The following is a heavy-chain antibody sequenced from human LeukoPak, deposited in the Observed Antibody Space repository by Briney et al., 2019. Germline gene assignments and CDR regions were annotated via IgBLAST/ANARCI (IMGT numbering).Heavy chain of an antibody. J-gene: IGHJ5*02. CDR2: ISSSGSTI. CDR3: ARDLVGATWFDP. Sequence: GGSLRLSCAASGFTFSSYAMSWVRQAPGKGLEWVSYISSSGSTIYYADSVKGRFTISRDNAKNSLYLQMNSLRAEDTAVYYCARDLVGATWFDPWGQGTLVTVSS. CDR1: GFTFSSYA. D-gene: IGHD1-26*01. V-gene: IGHV3-48*04.